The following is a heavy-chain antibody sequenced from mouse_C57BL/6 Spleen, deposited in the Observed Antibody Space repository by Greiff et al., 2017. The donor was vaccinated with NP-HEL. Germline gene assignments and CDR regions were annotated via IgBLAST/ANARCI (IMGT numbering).Heavy chain of an antibody. V-gene: IGHV1-39*01. CDR3: ARSGTTVVADWYFDV. CDR1: GYSFTDYN. CDR2: INPNYGTT. J-gene: IGHJ1*03. Sequence: EVKLQESGPELVKPGASVKISCKASGYSFTDYNMNWVKQSNGKSLEWIGVINPNYGTTSYNQKFKGKATLTVDQSSSTAYMQLNSLTSEDSAVYYCARSGTTVVADWYFDVWGTGTTVTVSS. D-gene: IGHD1-1*01.